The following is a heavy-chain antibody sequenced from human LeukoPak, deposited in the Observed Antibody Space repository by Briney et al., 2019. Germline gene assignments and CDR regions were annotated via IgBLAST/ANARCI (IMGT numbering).Heavy chain of an antibody. CDR1: GYTFTSYD. D-gene: IGHD2-2*01. Sequence: ASVKVSCKASGYTFTSYDINWVRQATGQGLEWMGWMNPNSGNTGYAQKFQGRVTMTRNTSISTAYMELSSLRSEDTAVYYCARDSPKSYCSSTSCYSSLYYYGMDVWGQGTTVTVSS. CDR2: MNPNSGNT. J-gene: IGHJ6*02. CDR3: ARDSPKSYCSSTSCYSSLYYYGMDV. V-gene: IGHV1-8*01.